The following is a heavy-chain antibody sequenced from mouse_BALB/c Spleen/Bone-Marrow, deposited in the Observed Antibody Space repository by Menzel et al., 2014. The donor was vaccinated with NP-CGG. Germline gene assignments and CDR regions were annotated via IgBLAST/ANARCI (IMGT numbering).Heavy chain of an antibody. J-gene: IGHJ4*01. D-gene: IGHD4-1*01. CDR1: GLNIKDTY. V-gene: IGHV14-3*02. Sequence: EVQLQQSGAELVKPGASVKLSCTASGLNIKDTYMHWVKQRPEQGLEWIGRIDPANGNTKYDPKFQGKATITADTSSNTAYLQLSSLTSEDTAVYYCARWEYYAMDYWGQGPSVTVSS. CDR2: IDPANGNT. CDR3: ARWEYYAMDY.